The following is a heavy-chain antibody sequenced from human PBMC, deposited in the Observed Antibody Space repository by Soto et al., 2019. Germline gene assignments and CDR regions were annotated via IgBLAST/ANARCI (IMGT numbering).Heavy chain of an antibody. J-gene: IGHJ5*02. CDR3: AKSDGIAGLDP. Sequence: EVQLLDSGGGLVQPGGSLRLSCTVSGFTFSSYAMNWVRQAPGKGLEWVSVISDSGGSTYYADSVKGRFTISRDNSKNTLYLLINSLRAEDTAVYYCAKSDGIAGLDPWGQGTLVTVSS. V-gene: IGHV3-23*01. D-gene: IGHD6-13*01. CDR2: ISDSGGST. CDR1: GFTFSSYA.